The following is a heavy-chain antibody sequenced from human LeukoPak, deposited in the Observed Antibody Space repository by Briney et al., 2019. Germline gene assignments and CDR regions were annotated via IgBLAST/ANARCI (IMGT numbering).Heavy chain of an antibody. CDR1: GFTFSNFA. Sequence: GGSLRLSCAASGFTFSNFAMNWVRQAPGKGLEWVSSISSSSSYIYYADSVKGRFTISRDNAKNSLYLQMNSLRAEDTAVYYCARVEFDWYFDLWGRGTLVTVSS. CDR2: ISSSSSYI. D-gene: IGHD3-10*01. CDR3: ARVEFDWYFDL. J-gene: IGHJ2*01. V-gene: IGHV3-21*01.